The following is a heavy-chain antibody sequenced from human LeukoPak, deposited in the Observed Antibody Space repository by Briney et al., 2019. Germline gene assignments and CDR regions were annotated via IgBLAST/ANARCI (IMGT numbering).Heavy chain of an antibody. J-gene: IGHJ4*02. CDR3: ASIQGRFSHQLQDY. V-gene: IGHV3-74*01. CDR2: INSDGSST. Sequence: PGGSLRLSCAASGFTFSSYWMHWVRQAPGKGLVWVSRINSDGSSTSYADSVKGRFTISRDNAKNTLYLQMNSLRAEDTAVYYCASIQGRFSHQLQDYWGQGTLVTVSS. CDR1: GFTFSSYW. D-gene: IGHD3-3*01.